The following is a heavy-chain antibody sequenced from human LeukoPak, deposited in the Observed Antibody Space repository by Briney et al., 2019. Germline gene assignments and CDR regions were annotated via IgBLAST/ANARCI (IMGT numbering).Heavy chain of an antibody. J-gene: IGHJ4*02. D-gene: IGHD3-10*01. Sequence: GGSLRLSCAASGFTFSRYGMSWVRQAPGRGPEWVAGIPDTGVDTYYADSVRGRFTMSRDNAKNSLYLQMNSLRDEDTAVYYCARYGSGSHYKDPFDYWGPGTQVTVSS. CDR1: GFTFSRYG. CDR3: ARYGSGSHYKDPFDY. CDR2: IPDTGVDT. V-gene: IGHV3-23*01.